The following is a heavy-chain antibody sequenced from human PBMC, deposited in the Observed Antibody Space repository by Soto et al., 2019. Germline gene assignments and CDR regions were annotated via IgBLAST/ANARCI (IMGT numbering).Heavy chain of an antibody. CDR1: GSTFTDFT. Sequence: PGGSLRLSCAGSGSTFTDFTMTWVRQAPGKGLEWVSAISGDGLSTYYAGSVKGRFTISRDNSKTTLYLQMNSLRAEDTAVYYCARCITMVRGVIIPPDGMDVWGQGTTVTVSS. V-gene: IGHV3-23*01. D-gene: IGHD3-10*01. CDR2: ISGDGLST. CDR3: ARCITMVRGVIIPPDGMDV. J-gene: IGHJ6*02.